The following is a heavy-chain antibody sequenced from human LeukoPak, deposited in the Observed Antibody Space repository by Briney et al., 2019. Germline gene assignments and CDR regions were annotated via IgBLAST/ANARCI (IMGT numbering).Heavy chain of an antibody. J-gene: IGHJ3*02. Sequence: PGGSLRLSCAASGFTFSGYSMNWVRQAPGKGLEWVSSISSSSSYIYYADSVKGRFTISRDNAKNSLYLQMNSLRTEDTAMYYCARDFQDAFDIWGQGTMVTVSS. CDR1: GFTFSGYS. V-gene: IGHV3-21*04. CDR2: ISSSSSYI. CDR3: ARDFQDAFDI.